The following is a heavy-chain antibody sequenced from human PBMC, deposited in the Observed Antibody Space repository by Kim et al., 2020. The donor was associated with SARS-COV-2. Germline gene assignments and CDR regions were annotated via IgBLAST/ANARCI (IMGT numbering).Heavy chain of an antibody. D-gene: IGHD1-26*01. Sequence: QNFQGRVTLTWDTSTSTVYMGLSSLRAEDTAVYYCARSRVMGATTPFDYWGQGTLVTVSS. V-gene: IGHV1-46*01. CDR3: ARSRVMGATTPFDY. J-gene: IGHJ4*02.